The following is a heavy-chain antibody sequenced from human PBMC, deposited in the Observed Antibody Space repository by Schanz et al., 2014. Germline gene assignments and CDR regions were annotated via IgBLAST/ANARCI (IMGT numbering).Heavy chain of an antibody. CDR2: ISSSSSTR. CDR3: ARGGPAYYFDD. V-gene: IGHV3-48*01. J-gene: IGHJ4*02. CDR1: GFTFSSYW. Sequence: EVQLVESGGGLVQPGGSLRLSCAASGFTFSSYWMHWVRQVPGKGLVWVSYISSSSSTRYYADSVKGRFTISRDNAKNSLFLQMNSLRAEDTAVYYCARGGPAYYFDDWGQGTLVTVSS.